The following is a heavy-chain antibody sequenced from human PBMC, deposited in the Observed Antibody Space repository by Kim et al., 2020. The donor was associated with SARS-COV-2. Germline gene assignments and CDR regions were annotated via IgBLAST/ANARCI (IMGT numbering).Heavy chain of an antibody. CDR2: TYYRSKWYY. V-gene: IGHV6-1*01. CDR3: AREERGISAFDI. D-gene: IGHD1-26*01. CDR1: GNSVSSNSAA. J-gene: IGHJ3*02. Sequence: SQTLSLTCAISGNSVSSNSAAWDWIRQSPSRGLEWLGRTYYRSKWYYEYAVSLKSRITINPDTSKNQFSLQLNSVTPEDTAVYYCAREERGISAFDIWGQGTMVTVSS.